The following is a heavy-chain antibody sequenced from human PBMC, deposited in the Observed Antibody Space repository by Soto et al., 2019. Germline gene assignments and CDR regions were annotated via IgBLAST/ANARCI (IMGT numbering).Heavy chain of an antibody. CDR2: INHSGST. CDR1: GGSFSGYY. Sequence: QVQLQQWGAGLLKPSETLSLTCAVYGGSFSGYYWSWIRQPPGKGLEWIGEINHSGSTNYNPSLKSRVTISVDTSKNQFSLKLSSVTAADTAVYYCASTIVATSIRYYYMDVWGKGTTVTVSS. CDR3: ASTIVATSIRYYYMDV. V-gene: IGHV4-34*01. J-gene: IGHJ6*03. D-gene: IGHD5-12*01.